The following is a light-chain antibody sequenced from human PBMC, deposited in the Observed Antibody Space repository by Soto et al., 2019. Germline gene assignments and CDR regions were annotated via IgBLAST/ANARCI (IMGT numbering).Light chain of an antibody. CDR1: QSITSW. J-gene: IGKJ2*01. CDR2: DAS. V-gene: IGKV1-5*01. CDR3: QQYQSYSMYT. Sequence: DIQMTQSPSTLSASVGDRVTITCRASQSITSWLAWYQQKPGKAPKLLIYDASSLDSGVPSRFSGSGSGTELTLTINSLQPEDFANYYCQQYQSYSMYTFGQGTKLEIK.